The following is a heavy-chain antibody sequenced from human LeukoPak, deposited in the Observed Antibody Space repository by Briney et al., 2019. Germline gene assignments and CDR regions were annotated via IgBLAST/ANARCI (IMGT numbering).Heavy chain of an antibody. J-gene: IGHJ3*02. V-gene: IGHV3-33*01. Sequence: GRSLRLSCAASGFTFSSYGMHWVRQAPGKWLEWVAVIWYDGSNKYYADSVKGRFTISRDNSKNTLYLQMNSLRAEDTAVYYCASGYYDFWSGSIPGAFDIWGQGTMVTVSS. CDR1: GFTFSSYG. CDR2: IWYDGSNK. CDR3: ASGYYDFWSGSIPGAFDI. D-gene: IGHD3-3*01.